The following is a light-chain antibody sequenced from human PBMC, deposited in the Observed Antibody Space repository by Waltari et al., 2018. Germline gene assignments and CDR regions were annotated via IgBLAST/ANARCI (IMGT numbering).Light chain of an antibody. J-gene: IGLJ1*01. Sequence: QSTLTQPASVSGSPGQSITISCTGTSSDVGTYNYVSWYQQHPGKVPKLLIYEVTSRPSGVPDRFSASKSGNTASLTISGLQAEDEGDYYCCSYTSSDTYVFGTGTKVTVL. CDR1: SSDVGTYNY. CDR2: EVT. V-gene: IGLV2-14*01. CDR3: CSYTSSDTYV.